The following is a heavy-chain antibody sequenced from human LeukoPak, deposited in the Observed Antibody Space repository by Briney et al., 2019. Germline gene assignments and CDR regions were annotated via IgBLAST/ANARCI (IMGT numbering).Heavy chain of an antibody. Sequence: GRSLRLSCAASGFIFSGYDMHWVRQAPGKGLEWVAVISYDESKKYYADSVKGRFTISRDNSKNTLYLQMNSLRAEDTAVYYCAKDKTYDSSDGLNYRGQGTLVTVSS. CDR2: ISYDESKK. D-gene: IGHD3-22*01. CDR3: AKDKTYDSSDGLNY. J-gene: IGHJ4*02. V-gene: IGHV3-30*18. CDR1: GFIFSGYD.